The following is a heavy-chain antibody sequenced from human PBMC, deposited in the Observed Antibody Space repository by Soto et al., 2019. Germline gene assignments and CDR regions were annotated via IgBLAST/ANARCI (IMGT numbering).Heavy chain of an antibody. Sequence: TLSLTCTVSGGSISSGDYYWSWIRQPPGKGLEWIGYIYYSGSTYYNPSLKSRVTISVDTSKNQFSLKLSSVTAADTAVYYCARAPALGWFDPWGQGTLVTVSS. V-gene: IGHV4-30-4*01. CDR2: IYYSGST. CDR3: ARAPALGWFDP. CDR1: GGSISSGDYY. J-gene: IGHJ5*02.